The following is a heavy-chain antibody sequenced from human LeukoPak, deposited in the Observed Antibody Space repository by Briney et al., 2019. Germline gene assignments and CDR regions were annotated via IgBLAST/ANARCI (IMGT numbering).Heavy chain of an antibody. CDR2: ISPDGSGK. Sequence: PGGSLRLSCVISGFTFSMYGMHWVRQAPGKGLEWVAVISPDGSGKNYVDSVEGRFTISRDNSKNTLYLQMNSLRAEDTAVYYCARPPRGGSYHFDYWGQGTLVTVSS. J-gene: IGHJ4*02. CDR3: ARPPRGGSYHFDY. D-gene: IGHD1-26*01. V-gene: IGHV3-30*03. CDR1: GFTFSMYG.